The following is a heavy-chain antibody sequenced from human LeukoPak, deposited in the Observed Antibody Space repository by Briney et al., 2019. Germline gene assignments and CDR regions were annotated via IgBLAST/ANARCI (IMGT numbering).Heavy chain of an antibody. D-gene: IGHD3-22*01. Sequence: GGSLRLSCTASGFTFGDYAMSWFRQAPGKGLEWVGFIRSKAYGGTTEYAASVKGRFTISRDDSKSIAYLQMNSLKTEDTAVYHCTREGAFSSGYYPYYFDYWGQGTLVTVSS. CDR2: IRSKAYGGTT. CDR1: GFTFGDYA. J-gene: IGHJ4*02. V-gene: IGHV3-49*03. CDR3: TREGAFSSGYYPYYFDY.